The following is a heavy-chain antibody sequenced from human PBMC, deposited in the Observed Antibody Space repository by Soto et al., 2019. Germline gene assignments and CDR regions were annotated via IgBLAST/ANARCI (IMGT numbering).Heavy chain of an antibody. D-gene: IGHD2-15*01. Sequence: ASVKVSCKASGYTFTSYGISWVRQAPGQGLEWMGWISAYNGNANYAQKLEGRVTMTTDTSTSTAYMELRSLRSDDTAVYYCASEEIGYCSGGSCHPARDYWGQGTLVTV. CDR3: ASEEIGYCSGGSCHPARDY. CDR2: ISAYNGNA. J-gene: IGHJ4*02. V-gene: IGHV1-18*01. CDR1: GYTFTSYG.